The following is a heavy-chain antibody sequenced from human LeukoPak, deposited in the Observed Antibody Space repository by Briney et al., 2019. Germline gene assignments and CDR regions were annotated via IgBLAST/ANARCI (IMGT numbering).Heavy chain of an antibody. CDR3: ARLGSVGANDY. J-gene: IGHJ4*02. CDR1: GGSINSRSYY. Sequence: SETLSLTCNVSGGSINSRSYYWGWIRQPPGKGLEWIGYIYHSGSTYYNPSLKSRVTISVDRSKNQFSLKLSSVTAADTAVYYCARLGSVGANDYWGQGTLVTVSS. D-gene: IGHD1-26*01. V-gene: IGHV4-39*07. CDR2: IYHSGST.